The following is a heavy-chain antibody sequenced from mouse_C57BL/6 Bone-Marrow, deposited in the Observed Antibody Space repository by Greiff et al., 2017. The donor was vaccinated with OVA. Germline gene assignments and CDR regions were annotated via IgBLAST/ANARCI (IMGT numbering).Heavy chain of an antibody. CDR1: GFTFSDAW. J-gene: IGHJ4*01. Sequence: EVKLQESGGGLVQPGGSMKLSCAASGFTFSDAWMDWVRQSPEKGLEWVAEIRNKANNHATYYAESVKGRFTISRDDSKSSVYLQMNSLRAEDTGIYYCTRRPHYYDYDDGYAMDYWGQGTSVTVSS. CDR2: IRNKANNHAT. CDR3: TRRPHYYDYDDGYAMDY. D-gene: IGHD2-4*01. V-gene: IGHV6-6*01.